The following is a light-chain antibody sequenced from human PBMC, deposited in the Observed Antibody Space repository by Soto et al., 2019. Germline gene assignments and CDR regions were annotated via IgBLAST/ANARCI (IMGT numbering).Light chain of an antibody. CDR1: DTISVY. V-gene: IGKV1-27*01. CDR2: ASS. Sequence: DIQMTQSPSSLTASVGDRVTITCRASDTISVYLAWYQHKPGKVPERLIYASSILQSGVPSRFSDSRSDTEFTLTISSLQPEDVGTYYCQKYNTAPFTFGPGTKVEIK. CDR3: QKYNTAPFT. J-gene: IGKJ3*01.